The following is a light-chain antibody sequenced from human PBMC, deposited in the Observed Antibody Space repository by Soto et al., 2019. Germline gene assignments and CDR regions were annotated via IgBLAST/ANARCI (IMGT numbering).Light chain of an antibody. Sequence: EIVLTQSPGTLSLSPGERATLSCRASESVSSTYLVWFQQKPGQAPRLLIYGGFNRATGIPDRFSGSGSGTDFTLTISRLEPEDFAVYYCQQYGSSPVLTFGGGTKVEIK. CDR1: ESVSSTY. CDR3: QQYGSSPVLT. J-gene: IGKJ4*01. V-gene: IGKV3-20*01. CDR2: GGF.